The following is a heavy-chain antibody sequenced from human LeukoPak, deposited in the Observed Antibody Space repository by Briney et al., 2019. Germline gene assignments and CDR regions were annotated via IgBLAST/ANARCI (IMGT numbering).Heavy chain of an antibody. J-gene: IGHJ3*02. D-gene: IGHD1-7*01. V-gene: IGHV1-69*13. CDR1: GGTFSSYA. CDR2: IIPIFGTA. CDR3: ARDINPYIWNYDAFDI. Sequence: ASVKVSCKASGGTFSSYAISWVRQAPGQGLEWMGGIIPIFGTANYAQKFQGRVTITADESTSTAYMELSSLRSEDTAVYYCARDINPYIWNYDAFDIWGQGTMVTVSS.